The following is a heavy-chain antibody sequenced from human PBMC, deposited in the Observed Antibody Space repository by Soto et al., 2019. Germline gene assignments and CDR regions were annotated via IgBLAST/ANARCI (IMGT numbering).Heavy chain of an antibody. CDR3: ARGVKYGAYSRWFDP. V-gene: IGHV1-8*01. D-gene: IGHD4-17*01. CDR2: MNPNSGDT. J-gene: IGHJ5*02. CDR1: GNTFTNYD. Sequence: QVQLVQSGAEVKKPGASVKVSCKASGNTFTNYDINWVRQATGQGLEYLGWMNPNSGDTAYVQKFQGRVTMTWDTSITPAYMALRGLRSEDTAVYFCARGVKYGAYSRWFDPWGQGTLVTVSS.